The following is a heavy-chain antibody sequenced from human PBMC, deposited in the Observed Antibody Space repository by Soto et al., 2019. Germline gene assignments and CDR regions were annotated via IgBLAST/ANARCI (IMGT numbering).Heavy chain of an antibody. CDR1: GGSLSSSGYY. J-gene: IGHJ5*02. CDR3: ARQAHHDNWSDP. V-gene: IGHV4-39*01. Sequence: SETLSLTCTVSGGSLSSSGYYWGWIRQPPGKGLEYIGSIYYSGSTYYNPSLKSRVTISVDTSKNYFSLKLRSVTAADTAVYYCARQAHHDNWSDPWGQGTLVTVSS. CDR2: IYYSGST.